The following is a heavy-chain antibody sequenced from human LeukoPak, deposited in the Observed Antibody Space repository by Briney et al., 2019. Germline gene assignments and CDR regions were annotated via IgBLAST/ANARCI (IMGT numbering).Heavy chain of an antibody. D-gene: IGHD2-2*01. V-gene: IGHV4-31*03. CDR3: ARGSSTSGNWFDP. CDR2: IYYSGST. CDR1: GGSISGGGYY. J-gene: IGHJ5*02. Sequence: SQTLSPTCTVSGGSISGGGYYWSWIRQHPGKGLEWIGYIYYSGSTYYNPSLKSRVTISVDTSKNQFSLKLSSVTAADTSVYYCARGSSTSGNWFDPWGQGTLVTVSS.